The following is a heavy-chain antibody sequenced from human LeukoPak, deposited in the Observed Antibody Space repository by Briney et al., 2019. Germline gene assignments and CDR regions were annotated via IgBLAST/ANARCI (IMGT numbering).Heavy chain of an antibody. V-gene: IGHV3-23*01. J-gene: IGHJ4*02. D-gene: IGHD2-2*01. CDR1: GFTFSNYA. CDR2: ISGNDGDT. CDR3: AKSSCTTTCDLDY. Sequence: GGSLRLSCAASGFTFSNYAMSWVRQAPGKGLEWVSGISGNDGDTYYADSVKGRFTISRDNSKNTLYLQMNNLRAEDTAVYYCAKSSCTTTCDLDYWGQGALVTVSS.